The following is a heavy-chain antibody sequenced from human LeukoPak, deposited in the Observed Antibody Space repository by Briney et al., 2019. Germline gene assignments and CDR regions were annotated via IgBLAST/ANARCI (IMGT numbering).Heavy chain of an antibody. CDR1: GFTFSSYG. V-gene: IGHV3-23*01. J-gene: IGHJ5*02. CDR3: ARGGIWAQYNWFDP. CDR2: ISGSGGST. Sequence: GGSLRLSCAASGFTFSSYGMSWVRQAPGKGLEWVSAISGSGGSTYYADSVKGRFTISRDNSKNTLYLQMNSLRAEDTAVYYCARGGIWAQYNWFDPWGQGTLVTVSS. D-gene: IGHD2-15*01.